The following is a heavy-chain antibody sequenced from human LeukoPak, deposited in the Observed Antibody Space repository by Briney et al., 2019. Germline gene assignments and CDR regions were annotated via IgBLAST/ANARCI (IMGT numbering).Heavy chain of an antibody. CDR3: ASTYYYDSSGYYYFDY. V-gene: IGHV1-69*05. CDR2: IIPIFGTA. D-gene: IGHD3-22*01. J-gene: IGHJ4*02. CDR1: GGTFSSYA. Sequence: SVKVSCKXSGGTFSSYAISWVRQAPGQGLEWMGRIIPIFGTANYAQKFQGRVTITTDESTSTAYMELSSLRSEDTAVYYCASTYYYDSSGYYYFDYWGQGTLVTVSS.